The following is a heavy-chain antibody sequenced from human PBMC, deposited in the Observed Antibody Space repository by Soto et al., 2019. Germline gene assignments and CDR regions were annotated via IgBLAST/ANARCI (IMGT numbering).Heavy chain of an antibody. CDR1: GGSISSYY. CDR3: AILSGSFAHY. Sequence: QVQLQESGPGLVKPSETLSLTCTVSGGSISSYYWSWIRQPPGKGLEWIGYIYYSGSTNYNPSLTSRVTISLATSKTPFSLTLPSVTAPDTAVYYSAILSGSFAHYWAPGTLVTLSS. CDR2: IYYSGST. D-gene: IGHD3-10*01. V-gene: IGHV4-59*08. J-gene: IGHJ4*01.